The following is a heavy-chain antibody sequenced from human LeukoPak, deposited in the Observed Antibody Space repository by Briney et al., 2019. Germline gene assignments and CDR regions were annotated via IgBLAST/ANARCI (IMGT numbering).Heavy chain of an antibody. J-gene: IGHJ4*02. CDR1: GFTFSSYA. Sequence: PGGSLRLSCAASGFTFSSYAMSWVRQAPGKGLEWVSAISGSGGSTYYADSVKGRFTISRDNSKNTLYLQMNSLRAEDTAVYYCVQNGGDIVVVPAASPLFDYWGQGTLVTVSS. CDR2: ISGSGGST. V-gene: IGHV3-23*01. CDR3: VQNGGDIVVVPAASPLFDY. D-gene: IGHD2-2*01.